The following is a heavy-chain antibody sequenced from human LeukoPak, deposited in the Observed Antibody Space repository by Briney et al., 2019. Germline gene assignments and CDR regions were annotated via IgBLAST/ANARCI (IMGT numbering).Heavy chain of an antibody. J-gene: IGHJ3*01. CDR3: ASFRDTDN. Sequence: GGSLRLSCEVSGLTFSNVWMHWVRQTPGQGLVWVCRINTAGSTVYADPVKGRFTISSDNAKNMVYLQMNSLRTEDTAVYYCASFRDTDNWGRGTMVTVSS. D-gene: IGHD2-21*01. CDR1: GLTFSNVW. V-gene: IGHV3-74*01. CDR2: INTAGST.